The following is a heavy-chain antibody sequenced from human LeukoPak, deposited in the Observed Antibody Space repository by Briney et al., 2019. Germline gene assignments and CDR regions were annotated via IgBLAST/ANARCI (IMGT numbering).Heavy chain of an antibody. CDR1: GGSISSGDYY. J-gene: IGHJ3*02. CDR3: ARYGLVKRAFDI. V-gene: IGHV4-30-4*08. CDR2: IYYSGST. Sequence: SETLSLTCTVPGGSISSGDYYWSWIRQPPGKGLEWIGYIYYSGSTYYNPSLKSRVTISVDTSKNQFSLKLSSVTAADTAVYYCARYGLVKRAFDIWGQGTMVTVSS. D-gene: IGHD3/OR15-3a*01.